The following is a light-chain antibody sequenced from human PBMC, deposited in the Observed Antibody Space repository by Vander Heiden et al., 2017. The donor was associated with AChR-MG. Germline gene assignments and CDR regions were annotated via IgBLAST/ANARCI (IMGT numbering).Light chain of an antibody. Sequence: DIQMTQSPSSLSASVGDRVTITCRASQSISSYLNWYKQKPGKAPKLLIYAASSLQSGVPSRFSGSGYGTDFTLTISSRQPEDFATYYCQQSDSTPPETFGQGTKVEIK. J-gene: IGKJ1*01. CDR1: QSISSY. CDR2: AAS. V-gene: IGKV1-39*01. CDR3: QQSDSTPPET.